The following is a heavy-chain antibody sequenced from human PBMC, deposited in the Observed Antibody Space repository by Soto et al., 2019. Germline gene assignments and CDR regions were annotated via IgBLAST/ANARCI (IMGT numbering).Heavy chain of an antibody. V-gene: IGHV4-31*03. J-gene: IGHJ3*01. CDR1: GGSISSAGYY. CDR2: IYFSGVT. Sequence: LSLPCTVSGGSISSAGYYWSWIRQHPGKGLEWIGYIYFSGVTYYNPSLESRVTISVDTSKNQFSLRLSSVTAADTAVYYCARDPWRTPPEAAFDVWGQGTKVTVSS. CDR3: ARDPWRTPPEAAFDV. D-gene: IGHD1-1*01.